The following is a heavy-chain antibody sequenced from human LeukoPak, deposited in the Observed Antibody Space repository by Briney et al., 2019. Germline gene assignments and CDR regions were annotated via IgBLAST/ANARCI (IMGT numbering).Heavy chain of an antibody. CDR2: INGSGDST. V-gene: IGHV3-23*01. J-gene: IGHJ4*02. CDR1: GFTFNNYA. D-gene: IGHD6-13*01. CDR3: AKSRIAAAGCFDY. Sequence: GGSLRLSCAASGFTFNNYAMSWVRQAPGKGLEWVSAINGSGDSTYYADSVKGRFTISRDNSKNTLYLQMNSLRAEDTAVYSCAKSRIAAAGCFDYWGQGTLVTVSS.